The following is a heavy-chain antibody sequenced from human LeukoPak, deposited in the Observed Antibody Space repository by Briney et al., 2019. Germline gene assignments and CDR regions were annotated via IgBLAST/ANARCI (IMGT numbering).Heavy chain of an antibody. CDR2: ISGSGGKT. Sequence: GGSRRLSCAASGFTFSGYAMAWVRQAPGKGLEWVSGISGSGGKTYYADSVTGRFTISRDNSKNTLFLQMNSLRAEDTAVYYCAKRDHYDSNTYSPLFESWGQGTLVTVSS. CDR1: GFTFSGYA. J-gene: IGHJ4*02. V-gene: IGHV3-23*01. D-gene: IGHD3-22*01. CDR3: AKRDHYDSNTYSPLFES.